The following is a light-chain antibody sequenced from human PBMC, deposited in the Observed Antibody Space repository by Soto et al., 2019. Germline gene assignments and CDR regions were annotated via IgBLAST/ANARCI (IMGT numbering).Light chain of an antibody. J-gene: IGKJ3*01. CDR1: QSVSRD. CDR3: QHRHN. Sequence: DIVLTQSQATLSLSPGERATLSCRASQSVSRDFSWYQQKPGQAPRLLIYDPSNRATGIPARFSGSGSGTDFTLTINSLQPEDFAVYYCQHRHNFGPGTKVDFK. V-gene: IGKV3-11*01. CDR2: DPS.